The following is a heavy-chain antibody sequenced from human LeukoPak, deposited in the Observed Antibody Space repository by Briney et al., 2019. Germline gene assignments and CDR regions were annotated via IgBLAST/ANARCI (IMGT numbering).Heavy chain of an antibody. V-gene: IGHV3-23*01. Sequence: GGSLGLSCAASGITFSGYAMSWVRQAPGKGLEWVAGISGSGGSTSYADSVKGRFTISRDNAKNSLYLQMNSLRAEDTAVYYCARAEGPGDYWGQGTLVTVSS. CDR1: GITFSGYA. J-gene: IGHJ4*02. D-gene: IGHD7-27*01. CDR2: ISGSGGST. CDR3: ARAEGPGDY.